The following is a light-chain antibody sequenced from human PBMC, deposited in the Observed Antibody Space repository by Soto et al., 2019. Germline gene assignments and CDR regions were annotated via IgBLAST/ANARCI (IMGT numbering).Light chain of an antibody. V-gene: IGKV3-11*01. J-gene: IGKJ5*01. Sequence: ESVLTQSPATLSLSPGERATLSCRASQSVTTNLAWYQQKPGQAPGLLIYDASNRATGIPARFSGSGSGTDFTLTISSLEPEDFAVYYCQQRSNWPPSITFGQGTRLEIK. CDR3: QQRSNWPPSIT. CDR2: DAS. CDR1: QSVTTN.